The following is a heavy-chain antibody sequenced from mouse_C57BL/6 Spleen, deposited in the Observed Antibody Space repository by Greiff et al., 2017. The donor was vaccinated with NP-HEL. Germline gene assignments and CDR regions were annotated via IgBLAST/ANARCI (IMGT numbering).Heavy chain of an antibody. CDR3: ARCGYGSAFAY. Sequence: EVKLQQSGPELVKPGASVKMSCKASGYTFTDYYMTWVKQSPGQSLEWIGDINPSNGGTSYNQKFKGKATLTVDTSSSTAYMELSSLTSEDSAVYYCARCGYGSAFAYWGQGTPVTVSA. J-gene: IGHJ3*01. D-gene: IGHD1-1*01. V-gene: IGHV1-26*01. CDR2: INPSNGGT. CDR1: GYTFTDYY.